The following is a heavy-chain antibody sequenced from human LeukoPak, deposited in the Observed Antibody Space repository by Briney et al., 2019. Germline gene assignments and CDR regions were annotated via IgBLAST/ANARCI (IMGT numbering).Heavy chain of an antibody. CDR2: IYSGGST. V-gene: IGHV3-53*01. D-gene: IGHD3-3*01. CDR3: ARERSYPEWFPGWFDP. J-gene: IGHJ5*02. Sequence: GGSLRLSCAASGFTVSSNYMSWVRQAPGKGLEWVSVIYSGGSTYYADSVKGRFTISRDNSKNTLYLQMNSLRAEDTAVYYCARERSYPEWFPGWFDPWGQGTLVTVSS. CDR1: GFTVSSNY.